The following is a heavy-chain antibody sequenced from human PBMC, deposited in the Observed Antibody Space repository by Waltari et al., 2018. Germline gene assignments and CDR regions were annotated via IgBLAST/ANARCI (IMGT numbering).Heavy chain of an antibody. CDR1: GFTFTNSY. CDR2: LSSRSRYS. D-gene: IGHD6-19*01. CDR3: ARKAVTGDFDY. J-gene: IGHJ4*01. Sequence: QVQLVESGGGLVKPGGSLRLSCTASGFTFTNSYITWIRQAPGTGLGWTSDLSSRSRYSHYADSVTGRFTSTRDNAKNSVYLQMSGLTAEDTAVYCCARKAVTGDFDYWGRGTLVTVSS. V-gene: IGHV3-11*06.